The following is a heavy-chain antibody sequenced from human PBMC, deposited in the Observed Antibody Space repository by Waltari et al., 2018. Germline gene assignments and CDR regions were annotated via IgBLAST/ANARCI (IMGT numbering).Heavy chain of an antibody. CDR1: GGSISSYY. CDR3: AREEQYYDFWSGFGWFDP. V-gene: IGHV4-4*07. J-gene: IGHJ5*02. D-gene: IGHD3-3*01. CDR2: IYTRGST. Sequence: QVQLQESGPGLVKPSETLSLTCTVSGGSISSYYWSWIRQPAGKGLEWIGRIYTRGSTNYNPSLKSRVTMSVDTSKNQFSLKLSSVTAADTAVYYCAREEQYYDFWSGFGWFDPWGQGTLVTVSS.